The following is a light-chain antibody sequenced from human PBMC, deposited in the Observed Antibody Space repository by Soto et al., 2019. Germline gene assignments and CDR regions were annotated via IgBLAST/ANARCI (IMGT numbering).Light chain of an antibody. J-gene: IGKJ5*01. CDR1: QSISTY. CDR2: AAS. Sequence: DIQMTQSPSSLSASVGDRVTITCRTSQSISTYLNWYQQKPGKAPKLLIYAASSLQSGVPSRFSGSGSGTDFTLTISSLQPEDFATYYCQQGHSNPITLGQGTRLEI. V-gene: IGKV1-39*01. CDR3: QQGHSNPIT.